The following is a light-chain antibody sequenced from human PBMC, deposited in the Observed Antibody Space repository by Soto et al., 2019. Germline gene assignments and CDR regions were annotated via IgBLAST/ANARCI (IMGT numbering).Light chain of an antibody. Sequence: QSALTQPPSVSGAPGQRVTISCTGSSSNIGAGYDVHWYQQVPGTAPKLLIYGNTNRPSGVPDRFSGSESGTSASLAITGLQTDDEADYYCQSYDSSLSVVFGGGTKLTVL. CDR3: QSYDSSLSVV. CDR1: SSNIGAGYD. J-gene: IGLJ2*01. CDR2: GNT. V-gene: IGLV1-40*01.